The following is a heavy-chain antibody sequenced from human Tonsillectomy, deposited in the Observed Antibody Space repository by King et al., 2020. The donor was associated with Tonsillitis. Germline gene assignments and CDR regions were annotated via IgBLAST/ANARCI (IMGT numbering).Heavy chain of an antibody. CDR3: AKALWFGESDACDI. CDR1: GFIFDQYS. J-gene: IGHJ3*02. D-gene: IGHD3-10*01. CDR2: ICWNGGSI. V-gene: IGHV3-9*01. Sequence: VQLVESGGGVGQPGRSLRLSCTATGFIFDQYSINWVRQAPGPGLEWVSGICWNGGSIDLADSVKGRFTISRHNAKNSLYLQMNNLRPEDTAFYYCAKALWFGESDACDIWGQGTMVTVSS.